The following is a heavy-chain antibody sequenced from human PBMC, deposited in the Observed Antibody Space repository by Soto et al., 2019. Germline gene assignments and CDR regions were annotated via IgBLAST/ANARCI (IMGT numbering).Heavy chain of an antibody. J-gene: IGHJ4*02. V-gene: IGHV3-30-3*01. Sequence: QVQLVESGEGVVQPGRSLRLSCAASGFTFSSYAMHWVRQAPGKGLEWVAVISYDGSNKYYADSVKGRFTISRDNSKNTLYLQMNSLRAEDTAVYYCARSIAVAGTVNYWGQGTLVTVSS. CDR1: GFTFSSYA. CDR2: ISYDGSNK. D-gene: IGHD6-19*01. CDR3: ARSIAVAGTVNY.